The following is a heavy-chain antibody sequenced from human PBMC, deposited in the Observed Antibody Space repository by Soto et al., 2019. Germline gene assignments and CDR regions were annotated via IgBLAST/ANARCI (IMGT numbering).Heavy chain of an antibody. D-gene: IGHD3-3*01. V-gene: IGHV2-5*02. CDR3: AHRVLRTVFGLVTTTAIYFDF. CDR1: GFSLTTSGVG. Sequence: QITLNESGPTPVKPRQTLTLTCTFSGFSLTTSGVGVGWIRQSPVKAPEWLALIYWDDDKRYSPSLKSRLTITKYTSKNQVVLTMADLDPADTATYYCAHRVLRTVFGLVTTTAIYFDFWGQGTPVAVSS. CDR2: IYWDDDK. J-gene: IGHJ4*02.